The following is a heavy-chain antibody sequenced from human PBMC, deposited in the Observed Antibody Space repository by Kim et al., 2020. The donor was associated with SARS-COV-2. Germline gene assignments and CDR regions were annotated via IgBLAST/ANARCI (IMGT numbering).Heavy chain of an antibody. J-gene: IGHJ4*02. V-gene: IGHV3-11*01. CDR3: ASGGTTVATPYFDY. Sequence: ADSVKGRFTRSRDTAKNSPYLQMNSLRAEDTAVYYCASGGTTVATPYFDYWGQGTLVTVSS. D-gene: IGHD4-4*01.